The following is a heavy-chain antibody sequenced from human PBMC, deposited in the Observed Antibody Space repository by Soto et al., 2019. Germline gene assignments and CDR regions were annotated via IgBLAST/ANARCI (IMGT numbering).Heavy chain of an antibody. CDR2: TYYRSKWYN. J-gene: IGHJ6*02. Sequence: SQTLSLTCAISGYSVSSNSAAWNWIRQSPSRGLEWLGRTYYRSKWYNDYAVSVKSRITVNPDTSKNQFSLQLNSVTPEDTAVYYCAREVAARYYYYYGMDVSGQGKTVTASS. V-gene: IGHV6-1*01. CDR3: AREVAARYYYYYGMDV. CDR1: GYSVSSNSAA. D-gene: IGHD6-6*01.